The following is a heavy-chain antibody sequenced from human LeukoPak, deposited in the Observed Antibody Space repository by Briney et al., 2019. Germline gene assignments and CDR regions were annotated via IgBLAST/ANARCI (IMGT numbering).Heavy chain of an antibody. D-gene: IGHD6-13*01. CDR3: ASSSWYRDYYYYGMDV. CDR1: GFTFSSYA. J-gene: IGHJ6*02. Sequence: GGSLRLPCAASGFTFSSYAMHWVRQAPGKGLEWVAVISYDGGNKYYADSVKGRFTISRDNSKNTLYLQMNSLRAEDTAVYYCASSSWYRDYYYYGMDVWGQGTTVTVSS. CDR2: ISYDGGNK. V-gene: IGHV3-30-3*01.